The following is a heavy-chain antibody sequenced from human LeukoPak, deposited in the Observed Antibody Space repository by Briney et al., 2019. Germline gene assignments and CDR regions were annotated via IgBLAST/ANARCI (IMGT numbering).Heavy chain of an antibody. CDR3: ARADLRYDSSGYYYYYGMDV. J-gene: IGHJ6*02. D-gene: IGHD3-22*01. CDR1: GGSISSGGYS. CDR2: IYHSGST. Sequence: PSQTLSLTCAVSGGSISSGGYSWSWIRQPPGKGLEWIGYIYHSGSTYYNPSLKSRVTISVDRPKNQFSLKLSSVTAADSAVYYCARADLRYDSSGYYYYYGMDVWGQGTTVTVSS. V-gene: IGHV4-30-2*01.